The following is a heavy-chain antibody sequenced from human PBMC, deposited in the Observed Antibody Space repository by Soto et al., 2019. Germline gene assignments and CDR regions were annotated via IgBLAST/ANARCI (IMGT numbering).Heavy chain of an antibody. Sequence: EVQLLESGGGLVQPGGSLRLSCAASGFTFSSYAMSWVRQAPGKGLEWVSAISGSGGSTYYADSVKGRFTISRDNSKNTLYLQMNSLRAEDTAVYYCAKDFPYDYVWGSYRYTRPIGGPYYYYGMDVWGQGTTVTVSS. J-gene: IGHJ6*02. CDR3: AKDFPYDYVWGSYRYTRPIGGPYYYYGMDV. V-gene: IGHV3-23*01. CDR1: GFTFSSYA. CDR2: ISGSGGST. D-gene: IGHD3-16*02.